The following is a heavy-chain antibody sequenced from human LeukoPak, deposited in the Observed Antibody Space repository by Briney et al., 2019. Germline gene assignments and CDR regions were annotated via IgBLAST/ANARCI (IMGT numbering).Heavy chain of an antibody. J-gene: IGHJ4*02. CDR1: GXRFSDHY. V-gene: IGHV3-11*05. Sequence: GGSLRLSCAASGXRFSDHYMNWIRQVPGKGLEWLSYISGGSTDTNYADSVRGRFTISRDNAKNSLYLQMDSLRVEDTALYYCVRDARLADYWGQGTLVTVSS. CDR2: ISGGSTDT. CDR3: VRDARLADY. D-gene: IGHD6-25*01.